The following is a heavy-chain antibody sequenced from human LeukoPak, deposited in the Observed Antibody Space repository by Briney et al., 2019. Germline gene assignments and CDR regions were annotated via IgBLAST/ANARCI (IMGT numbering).Heavy chain of an antibody. CDR1: GFTFSDYY. CDR2: ISSSGSTI. J-gene: IGHJ5*02. CDR3: ARESIRSGSLKWFDP. D-gene: IGHD3-3*01. V-gene: IGHV3-11*01. Sequence: GGSLRLSCAASGFTFSDYYMSWIRQAPGKGLEWVSYISSSGSTIYYADSVKGRFTISRDNAKNSLYLQMNSLRAEDTATYYCARESIRSGSLKWFDPWGQGTLVTVSS.